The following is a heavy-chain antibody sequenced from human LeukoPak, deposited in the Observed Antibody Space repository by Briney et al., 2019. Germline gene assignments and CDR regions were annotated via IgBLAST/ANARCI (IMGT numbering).Heavy chain of an antibody. D-gene: IGHD5-12*01. CDR3: ARDYTVGSGYERYYYYMDV. V-gene: IGHV1-2*02. CDR2: INPNSGGT. J-gene: IGHJ6*03. Sequence: GASVKVSCKASGYTFTGYYMHWVRQAPGQGLEWMGWINPNSGGTNYAQKFQGRVTMTRDTSISTAYMELSRLRSDDTAVYYCARDYTVGSGYERYYYYMDVWGKGTTVTISS. CDR1: GYTFTGYY.